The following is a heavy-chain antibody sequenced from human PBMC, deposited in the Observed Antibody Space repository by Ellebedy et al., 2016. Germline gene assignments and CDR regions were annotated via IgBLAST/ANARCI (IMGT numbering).Heavy chain of an antibody. J-gene: IGHJ4*02. D-gene: IGHD3-10*01. Sequence: GGSLRLSXVVSEFTLGSFWMSWVRQAPGKGLEWVAIISDDGSEQYYLDSVKGRFTISRDNAENSLYLRMNSLRVDDTGLYYCVPRGYWGQGTLVTVSS. CDR2: ISDDGSEQ. V-gene: IGHV3-7*01. CDR3: VPRGY. CDR1: EFTLGSFW.